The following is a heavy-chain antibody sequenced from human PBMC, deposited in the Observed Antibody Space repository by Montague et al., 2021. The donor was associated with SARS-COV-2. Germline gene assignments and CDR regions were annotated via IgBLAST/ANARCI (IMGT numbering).Heavy chain of an antibody. D-gene: IGHD2-15*01. J-gene: IGHJ4*01. CDR1: GFRFSNYV. CDR2: LNHDEYTA. V-gene: IGHV3-23*01. Sequence: SLRLSCAGSGFRFSNYVMRWVRQAPGKGLEWVSSLNHDEYTAYYADSVKGRFTISRDNSKNTLYLQMNSLRPEDTAIYYCVPLGYCSDGSCSDFDSWGQGTLVTVSS. CDR3: VPLGYCSDGSCSDFDS.